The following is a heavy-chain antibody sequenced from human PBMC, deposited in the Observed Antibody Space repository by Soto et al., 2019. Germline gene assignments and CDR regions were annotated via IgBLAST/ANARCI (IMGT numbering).Heavy chain of an antibody. D-gene: IGHD4-17*01. CDR3: ARGGGRDDYGDYEAY. CDR2: INHSGST. J-gene: IGHJ4*02. V-gene: IGHV4-34*01. CDR1: GGSFSGYY. Sequence: QVQLQQWGAGLLKPSETLSLTCAVYGGSFSGYYWSWIRQPPGKGLEWIGEINHSGSTNYNPSLKERDPIKEDTTRTPSPLKLRPATAADTAVNYCARGGGRDDYGDYEAYWGQGTLVTVSS.